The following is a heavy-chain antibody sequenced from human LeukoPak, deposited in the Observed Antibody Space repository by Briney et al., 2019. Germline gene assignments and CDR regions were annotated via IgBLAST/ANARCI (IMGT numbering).Heavy chain of an antibody. D-gene: IGHD3-22*01. CDR3: ARMQSYYYDSSGYYYGWFDP. CDR1: SGSISTYY. CDR2: IYYSGNT. J-gene: IGHJ5*02. Sequence: SETLSLTCTVSSGSISTYYWSWLRQPPGKGLEWIWFIYYSGNTNYNPSLKSRVTVSVDTSKNQFSLKLSSVTAADTAVYYFARMQSYYYDSSGYYYGWFDPWGQGTLVTVSS. V-gene: IGHV4-59*12.